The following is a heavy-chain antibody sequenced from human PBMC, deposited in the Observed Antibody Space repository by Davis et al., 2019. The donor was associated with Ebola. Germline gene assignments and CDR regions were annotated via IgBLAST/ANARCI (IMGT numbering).Heavy chain of an antibody. CDR3: ASGEIAGDLGEYAFDI. CDR1: GFTFSSYA. Sequence: PGGSLRLSCAASGFTFSSYAMSWVRQAPGKGLEWVSAISGSGGSTYYADSVKGRFTISRDNSKNTLYLQMNSLRAEDTAVYYCASGEIAGDLGEYAFDIWGQGTMVTVSS. J-gene: IGHJ3*02. D-gene: IGHD3-10*01. CDR2: ISGSGGST. V-gene: IGHV3-23*01.